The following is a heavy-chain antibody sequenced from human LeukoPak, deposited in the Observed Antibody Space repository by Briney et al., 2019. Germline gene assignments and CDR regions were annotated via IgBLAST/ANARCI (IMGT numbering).Heavy chain of an antibody. J-gene: IGHJ4*02. D-gene: IGHD4-17*01. CDR1: GGSFSGYY. Sequence: PSETLSLTCAVYGGSFSGYYWSWIRQPAGRGLEWIGRIYSSGSTNYNPSLKSRVTMSVDTSKNQFSLKLTSVTAADTAVYYCSRENTYGDSRHDYGGQGTLVTVSS. CDR3: SRENTYGDSRHDY. CDR2: IYSSGST. V-gene: IGHV4-4*07.